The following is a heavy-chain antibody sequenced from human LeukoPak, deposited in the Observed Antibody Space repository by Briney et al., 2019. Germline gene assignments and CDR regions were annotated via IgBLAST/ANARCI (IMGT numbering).Heavy chain of an antibody. CDR1: GFTFSSYW. CDR3: ARDSAPYYYDSSGYDY. Sequence: GGSLRLSCAASGFTFSSYWMSWVRQAPGKGLEWVADIKQDGSEKYYVDSVKGRFTISRDNAKNSLYLQMNSLRAEDTAVYYCARDSAPYYYDSSGYDYWGQGTLVTVSS. J-gene: IGHJ4*02. V-gene: IGHV3-7*01. CDR2: IKQDGSEK. D-gene: IGHD3-22*01.